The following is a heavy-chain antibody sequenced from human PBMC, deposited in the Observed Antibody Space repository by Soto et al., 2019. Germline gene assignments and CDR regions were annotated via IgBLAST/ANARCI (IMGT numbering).Heavy chain of an antibody. V-gene: IGHV3-30-3*01. J-gene: IGHJ4*02. CDR2: ISYDGSNK. CDR1: GFTFSSYT. Sequence: GGSLRLSCAASGFTFSSYTMHWVRQAPGTGLEWVAFISYDGSNKNYADSVKGRFTISRDNSKNMLYLQMNSLRAEDMALYYCAKVEVPTALFDYWGQGTLVNVSS. CDR3: AKVEVPTALFDY. D-gene: IGHD3-10*01.